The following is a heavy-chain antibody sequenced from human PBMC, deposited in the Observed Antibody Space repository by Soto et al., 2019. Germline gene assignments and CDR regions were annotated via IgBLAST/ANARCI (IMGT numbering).Heavy chain of an antibody. CDR3: AKGQGYDYYYALDV. CDR1: GFTFSAYA. CDR2: TTGSGGST. J-gene: IGHJ6*02. V-gene: IGHV3-23*01. D-gene: IGHD3-3*01. Sequence: GGSLRLSCAASGFTFSAYAMSWVRQAPGKGLEWVSATTGSGGSTYYADSVKGRFTISRDNSKSTLFVQLNSLRAEDTAVYYCAKGQGYDYYYALDVWGQGTTVTSP.